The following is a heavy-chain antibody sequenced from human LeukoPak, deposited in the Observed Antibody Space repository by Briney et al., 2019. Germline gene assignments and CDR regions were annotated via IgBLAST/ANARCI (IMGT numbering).Heavy chain of an antibody. CDR2: VYYSGST. V-gene: IGHV4-59*08. D-gene: IGHD1-14*01. J-gene: IGHJ6*02. CDR1: GGSISSYY. CDR3: AGRRKSYYYGMDV. Sequence: SETLSLTCTVCGGSISSYYWSWIRRPPGKRLEWIGYVYYSGSTNYNPSLKSRVTISVDTSKNQFSLKLSSVTAADTAVYYCAGRRKSYYYGMDVGGQGTTVTVSS.